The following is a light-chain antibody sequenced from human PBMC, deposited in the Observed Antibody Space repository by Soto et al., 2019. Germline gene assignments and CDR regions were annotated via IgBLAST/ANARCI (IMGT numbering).Light chain of an antibody. CDR2: AAS. J-gene: IGKJ1*01. Sequence: EIVLTQSPGTLSSSPGERATLSYRASESVTSNYLTWYQQRPGQAPRLLIYAASNRARGIPDRFDGSGSGTDFTLTVSRLEPEDFAVYYCQQYGSAPWTFGQGTKV. CDR1: ESVTSNY. V-gene: IGKV3-20*01. CDR3: QQYGSAPWT.